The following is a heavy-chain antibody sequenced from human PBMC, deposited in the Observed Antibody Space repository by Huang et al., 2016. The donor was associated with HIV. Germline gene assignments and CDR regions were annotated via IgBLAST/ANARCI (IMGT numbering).Heavy chain of an antibody. CDR3: ARSIAATDWFDP. CDR1: GYTFTGYY. Sequence: QVQLVQSGAEVKKPGASVKVSCKASGYTFTGYYIHWVRQAPGQGVEGMGWINPNSGGTNYAKKFQGRVTMTRDTSMRTAYMELSRQRFDDTAVYYCARSIAATDWFDPWGQGTLVTVSS. J-gene: IGHJ5*02. D-gene: IGHD6-13*01. V-gene: IGHV1-2*02. CDR2: INPNSGGT.